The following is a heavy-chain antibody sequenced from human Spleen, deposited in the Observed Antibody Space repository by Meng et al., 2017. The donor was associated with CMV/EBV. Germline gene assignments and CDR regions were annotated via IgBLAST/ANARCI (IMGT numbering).Heavy chain of an antibody. J-gene: IGHJ6*02. CDR3: ARDYYQYQLLLDYYYGMDV. D-gene: IGHD2-2*01. CDR2: ISYDGSNK. V-gene: IGHV3-30*03. CDR1: GFTFSSYS. Sequence: GESLKISCAASGFTFSSYSMNWVRQAPGKGLEWVAVISYDGSNKYYADSVKGRFTISRDNSKNTLYLQMNSLRAEDTAVYYCARDYYQYQLLLDYYYGMDVWGQGTTVTVSS.